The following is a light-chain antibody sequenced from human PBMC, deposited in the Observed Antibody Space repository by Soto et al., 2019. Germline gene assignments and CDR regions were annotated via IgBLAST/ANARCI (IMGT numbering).Light chain of an antibody. CDR1: QSVSSNY. CDR2: GAS. V-gene: IGKV3-20*01. CDR3: QQYDDSRHT. Sequence: EIVLTQSPGTLSLSPGERATLPCRASQSVSSNYLAWYQQKPGQAPRLLIYGASSRATGIPDRFSGSGSGTDFTLTISRLEPEDFAVYYCQQYDDSRHTVGQGTKLEIK. J-gene: IGKJ2*01.